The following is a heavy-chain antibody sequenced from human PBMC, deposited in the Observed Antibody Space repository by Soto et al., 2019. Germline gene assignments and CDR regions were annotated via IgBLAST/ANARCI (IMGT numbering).Heavy chain of an antibody. Sequence: QVQLVESGGGVVQPGRSLRLSCAASGFTFSTYGMHWARQAPGKGLEWVAVISYDAKHKYYADSLKGRFTISRDNSKNTLYLQMNSLRAEDTAVYYCAKGAVQDLWSGYYTLFDYWGQGTLVTVSS. CDR2: ISYDAKHK. J-gene: IGHJ4*02. CDR3: AKGAVQDLWSGYYTLFDY. D-gene: IGHD3-3*01. CDR1: GFTFSTYG. V-gene: IGHV3-30*18.